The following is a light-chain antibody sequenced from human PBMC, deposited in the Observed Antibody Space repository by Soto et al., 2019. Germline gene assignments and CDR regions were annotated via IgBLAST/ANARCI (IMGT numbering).Light chain of an antibody. CDR3: QQYGDSLLT. V-gene: IGKV3-20*01. CDR1: QSISNSY. Sequence: ENVLTQSPGTLSLSPGERATLSCRASQSISNSYLAWYQQKPGQTPSLLIYHASNRATGIPDRFSGSGSGTDFTLTISRLEPEDCAVYYCQQYGDSLLTFGGGTKVEIK. J-gene: IGKJ4*01. CDR2: HAS.